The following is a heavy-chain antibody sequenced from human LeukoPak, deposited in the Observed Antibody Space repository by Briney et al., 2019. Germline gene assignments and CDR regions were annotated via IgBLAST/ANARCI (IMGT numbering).Heavy chain of an antibody. Sequence: PSETLSLTCTVSGGSISSGSYYWSWIRQPAGKGLEWIGRIYTGGSTNYNPSLKSRVTISVDTSKSQFSLKLSSVTAADTAVYYCASSSWYYFDYWGQGTLVTVSS. CDR1: GGSISSGSYY. V-gene: IGHV4-61*02. CDR2: IYTGGST. J-gene: IGHJ4*02. CDR3: ASSSWYYFDY. D-gene: IGHD6-13*01.